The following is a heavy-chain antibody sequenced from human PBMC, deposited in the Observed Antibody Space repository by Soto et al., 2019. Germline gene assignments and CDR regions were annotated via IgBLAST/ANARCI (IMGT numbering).Heavy chain of an antibody. V-gene: IGHV4-30-2*01. CDR3: ATVIPATRYFAY. CDR2: IYHSGTT. J-gene: IGHJ4*02. CDR1: GGSIGNDDYS. D-gene: IGHD2-15*01. Sequence: PSETLSLTCTVCGGSIGNDDYSWSWVRQPPGKGLEWIGYIYHSGTTYYNPSLTSRVTISVDGSNNQFSLKLTSMTAADTAVYYCATVIPATRYFAYWGQGILVTAPQ.